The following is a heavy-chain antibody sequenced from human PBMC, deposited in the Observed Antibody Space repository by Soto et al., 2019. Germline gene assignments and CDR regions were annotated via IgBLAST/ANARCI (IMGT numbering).Heavy chain of an antibody. CDR1: GGSFSGYD. CDR2: INHSGSS. J-gene: IGHJ4*02. CDR3: ARDKITGLFDY. D-gene: IGHD2-8*02. Sequence: SETLSLTCAVYGGSFSGYDLTWIRQPPGTGLEWIGEINHSGSSNYNPSLKSRATISVDTSKNQFSLKLTSVTAADTAVYYCARDKITGLFDYWGQGTLVTVSS. V-gene: IGHV4-34*01.